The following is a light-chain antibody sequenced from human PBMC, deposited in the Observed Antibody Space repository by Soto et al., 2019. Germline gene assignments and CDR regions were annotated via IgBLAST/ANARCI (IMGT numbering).Light chain of an antibody. CDR1: QGISNY. J-gene: IGKJ1*01. Sequence: DIQMTQSPSSLSASVGDRVTITCRASQGISNYLAWYQQKPGKVPKLLIYAASTLHSGVPSRFSGSGSGTDFTLTISSLQPEDVAIYYCQKYNSAPWTFXQGTKADIK. CDR3: QKYNSAPWT. V-gene: IGKV1-27*01. CDR2: AAS.